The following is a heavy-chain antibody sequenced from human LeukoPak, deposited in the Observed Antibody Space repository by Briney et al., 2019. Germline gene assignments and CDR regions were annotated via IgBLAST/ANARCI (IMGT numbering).Heavy chain of an antibody. D-gene: IGHD3-10*01. V-gene: IGHV1-18*01. J-gene: IGHJ4*02. CDR3: ARVYYYGSGSYYNTFDY. CDR2: ICAYNCNT. Sequence: GASGKVSGKASGYTFTSYGISCGGQAPGQGREWMGWICAYNCNTNYAHKLQGRVTITTDTSTSTAYMELRRLRSDDTDVYYCARVYYYGSGSYYNTFDYWGQGTLVTVSS. CDR1: GYTFTSYG.